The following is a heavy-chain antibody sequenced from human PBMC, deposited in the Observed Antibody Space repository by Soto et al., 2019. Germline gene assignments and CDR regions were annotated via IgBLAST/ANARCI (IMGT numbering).Heavy chain of an antibody. V-gene: IGHV3-30*18. Sequence: QVQLVESGGGVVQPGTSLRLACEASGFNFGAYGMHWVRQAPGKGLEWVAVISHDGTKTYYSDSVKGRFTVSRDNSKNMLYVQMVSPRPDDTAVYSCAKDRRDGYTTCSRCYGVDVWGQGTTVTVSS. D-gene: IGHD5-18*01. CDR2: ISHDGTKT. CDR3: AKDRRDGYTTCSRCYGVDV. CDR1: GFNFGAYG. J-gene: IGHJ6*02.